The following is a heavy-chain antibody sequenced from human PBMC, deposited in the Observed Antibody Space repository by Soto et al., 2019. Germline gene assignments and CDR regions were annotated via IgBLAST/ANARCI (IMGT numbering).Heavy chain of an antibody. V-gene: IGHV1-2*04. CDR1: GYPFTGYH. CDR3: ARGGEYYDISAGDIPPVDT. Sequence: QVQLVPSGAEVKKPGASVKVSCKASGYPFTGYHLHWVRQDPGQAGDWTGWINPNSGGTNYAQKFQGWVTMTRDQSMSTAYMELSRLRSEDTAVYYCARGGEYYDISAGDIPPVDTWGQGTLVTVSS. J-gene: IGHJ5*02. CDR2: INPNSGGT. D-gene: IGHD3-9*01.